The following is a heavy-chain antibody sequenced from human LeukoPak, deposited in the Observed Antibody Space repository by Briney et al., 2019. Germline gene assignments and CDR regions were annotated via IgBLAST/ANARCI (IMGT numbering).Heavy chain of an antibody. Sequence: GGSLRLSCAVSGFTLSTFGMHWVRQAPGEALEWVAVISSDGTNKFYADSVKGRFTISTDNSKKTLYLQMSSLRPEDTAVYYCAKDSLATSGSSLGNWFDPWGQGTLVAVSS. J-gene: IGHJ5*02. V-gene: IGHV3-30*18. CDR2: ISSDGTNK. CDR3: AKDSLATSGSSLGNWFDP. D-gene: IGHD3-10*01. CDR1: GFTLSTFG.